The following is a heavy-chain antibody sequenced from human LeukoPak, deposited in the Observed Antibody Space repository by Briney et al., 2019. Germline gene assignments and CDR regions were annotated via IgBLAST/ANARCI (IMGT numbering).Heavy chain of an antibody. CDR1: GLTFYNYA. V-gene: IGHV3-23*01. CDR3: AKPQVLPPKWFDP. Sequence: GGSLRLSCAASGLTFYNYAMSWVRQAPGKGLEWVSAISGSGGTTYYADSVKGRFTISRDNSKNTVHLQMYSLRVEGTAVYYCAKPQVLPPKWFDPWGQGTLVTVSS. J-gene: IGHJ5*02. CDR2: ISGSGGTT.